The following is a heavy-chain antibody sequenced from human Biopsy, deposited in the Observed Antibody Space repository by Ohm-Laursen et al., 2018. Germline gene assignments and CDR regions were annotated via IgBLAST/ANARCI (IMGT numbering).Heavy chain of an antibody. J-gene: IGHJ6*02. V-gene: IGHV4-34*01. CDR2: INHSGRT. D-gene: IGHD3-22*01. Sequence: SDTLSLTCAVTYGSISGHFWSWIRQTPGKGLEWIGEINHSGRTNYNPSLKSRVTISVDTSKNQFSLKVRSVTAADTAVYYCVRGVDYYDPYHYCALDVWGQGTTVTVSS. CDR3: VRGVDYYDPYHYCALDV. CDR1: YGSISGHF.